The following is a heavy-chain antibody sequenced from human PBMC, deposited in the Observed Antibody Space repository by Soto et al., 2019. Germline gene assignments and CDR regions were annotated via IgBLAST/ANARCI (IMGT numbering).Heavy chain of an antibody. CDR3: ARAEKYYDFWSGYYARDGWYFDY. D-gene: IGHD3-3*01. CDR2: ISAYNGNT. Sequence: QVQLVQSGAEVKKPGASVKVSCKASGYTFTSYGISWVRQAPGQGLEWMGWISAYNGNTNYAQKLQGRVTMTTDTSTSTAYMELRSLRSDDTAVYYCARAEKYYDFWSGYYARDGWYFDYWGQGTLVSVSS. CDR1: GYTFTSYG. V-gene: IGHV1-18*01. J-gene: IGHJ4*02.